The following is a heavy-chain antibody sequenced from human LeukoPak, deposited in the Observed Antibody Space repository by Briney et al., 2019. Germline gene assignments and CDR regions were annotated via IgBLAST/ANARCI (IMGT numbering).Heavy chain of an antibody. CDR3: ATLEIGDYYFDY. D-gene: IGHD2-21*01. J-gene: IGHJ4*02. CDR2: IYYSGST. Sequence: PSETLSLTCTVSGGSISSHYYWIWIRQPPGKGLEWIGSIYYSGSTYYNPSLKSRVTISVDTSKNHFSLRLSSVTAADTAVYYCATLEIGDYYFDYWGQGTLVTVSS. CDR1: GGSISSHYY. V-gene: IGHV4-39*01.